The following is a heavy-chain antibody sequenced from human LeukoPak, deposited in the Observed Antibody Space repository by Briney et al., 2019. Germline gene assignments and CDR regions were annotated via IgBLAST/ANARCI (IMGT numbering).Heavy chain of an antibody. Sequence: PGESLRLSCPASGFTISNLAMHWVRQAPGKGLEWVSSSGTRSGTKYYADSVMGRFTISRDSAMYSVSLQINSLRAEDTAVYYGARALSYSYGSMDFWGQGTLVIVSS. D-gene: IGHD5-18*01. CDR3: ARALSYSYGSMDF. J-gene: IGHJ4*02. CDR1: GFTISNLA. V-gene: IGHV3-21*01. CDR2: SGTRSGTK.